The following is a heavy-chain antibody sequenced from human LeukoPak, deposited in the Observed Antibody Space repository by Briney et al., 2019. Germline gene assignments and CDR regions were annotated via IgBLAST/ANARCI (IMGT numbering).Heavy chain of an antibody. CDR3: ARASSWAD. J-gene: IGHJ4*02. D-gene: IGHD1-26*01. CDR1: GFSLSGYW. CDR2: ISSSSSYI. Sequence: GGSLRLSCVASGFSLSGYWMYWVRQAPGKGLEWVSSISSSSSYIYYADSVKGRFTISRDNAKNSLYLQMNSLRAEDTAVYYCARASSWADWGQGTLVTVSS. V-gene: IGHV3-21*01.